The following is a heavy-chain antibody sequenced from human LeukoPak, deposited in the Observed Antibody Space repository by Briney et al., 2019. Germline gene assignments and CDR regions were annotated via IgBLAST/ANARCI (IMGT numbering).Heavy chain of an antibody. V-gene: IGHV4-59*01. J-gene: IGHJ5*02. CDR1: GGSISSYY. CDR3: ARGAIFGAVKFDP. D-gene: IGHD3-3*01. CDR2: IYYSGST. Sequence: PSETLSLTCTVSGGSISSYYWSWIRQPPGKGLEWIGYIYYSGSTNYNPSLKSRVTISVDTSKNQFSLKLSSVTAADTAVYYCARGAIFGAVKFDPWGQGTLVTVSS.